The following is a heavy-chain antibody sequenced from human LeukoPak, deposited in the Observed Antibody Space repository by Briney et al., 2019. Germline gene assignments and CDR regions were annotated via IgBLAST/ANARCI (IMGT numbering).Heavy chain of an antibody. J-gene: IGHJ5*02. CDR1: GFTFSNYW. CDR2: IKQDGSEK. CDR3: ARLAVAGNWFDP. D-gene: IGHD6-19*01. Sequence: GGSLRLSCAASGFTFSNYWMSWVRQAPGKGLEWVANIKQDGSEKYYVDSVEGRFTISRDNAKNSLYLQMNSLRAEDTAVYYCARLAVAGNWFDPWGQGTLVTVSS. V-gene: IGHV3-7*01.